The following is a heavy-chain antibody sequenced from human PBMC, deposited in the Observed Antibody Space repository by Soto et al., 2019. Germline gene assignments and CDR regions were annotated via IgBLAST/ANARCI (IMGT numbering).Heavy chain of an antibody. CDR2: IWSDGNNK. Sequence: QVQLVESGGGVVQPGGSLRLSCAASGFTFSSFGMHWVRQAPGKGLEWVAVIWSDGNNKYYADSVKGRFTISRDNSKNTLYLQMNSLRAEDTAVYYCASPITDSESFHWGQGTLVTVSS. D-gene: IGHD1-26*01. V-gene: IGHV3-33*01. CDR3: ASPITDSESFH. CDR1: GFTFSSFG. J-gene: IGHJ4*02.